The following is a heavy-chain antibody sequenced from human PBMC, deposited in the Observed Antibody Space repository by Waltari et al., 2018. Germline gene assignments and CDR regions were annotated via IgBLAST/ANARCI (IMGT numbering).Heavy chain of an antibody. V-gene: IGHV1-69-2*01. CDR2: VDPEDGET. Sequence: EVQLVQSGAEVKKPGATVKISCKVSGYTFTDYYMHWLQQAPGKGLEWMGLVDPEDGETIYAEKFQGRVTITADTSTDTAYMELSSLRSEDTAVYYCATERRATYYYDSSGYPPGYWGQGTLVTVSS. D-gene: IGHD3-22*01. CDR1: GYTFTDYY. CDR3: ATERRATYYYDSSGYPPGY. J-gene: IGHJ4*02.